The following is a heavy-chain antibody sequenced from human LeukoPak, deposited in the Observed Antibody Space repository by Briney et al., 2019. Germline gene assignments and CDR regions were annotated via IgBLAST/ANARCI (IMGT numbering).Heavy chain of an antibody. V-gene: IGHV3-7*01. CDR3: ARDIYYASSGYYY. CDR1: GFTFSDYW. Sequence: RGSRRLSCAASGFTFSDYWMSWVRQAPGKGLEWVANIKQDGSEKYYVDSVKGRFTISRDNAKNSLYLQMNSLRAEDTAVYYCARDIYYASSGYYYWGQGTLVTVS. D-gene: IGHD3-22*01. CDR2: IKQDGSEK. J-gene: IGHJ4*02.